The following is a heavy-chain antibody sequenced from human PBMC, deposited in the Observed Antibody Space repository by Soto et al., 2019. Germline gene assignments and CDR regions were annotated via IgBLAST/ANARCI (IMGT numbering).Heavy chain of an antibody. J-gene: IGHJ4*02. Sequence: GASGKGSFQGSGFTLCSSAVQWGRQARGQRLEWIGWIVVGSGNTNYAQKFQERVTITRDMSTSTAYMELTGLRSEDTAVYYCAADNDFWSGHYSFDYWGQGTLVTVSS. CDR2: IVVGSGNT. CDR3: AADNDFWSGHYSFDY. CDR1: GFTLCSSA. D-gene: IGHD3-3*01. V-gene: IGHV1-58*01.